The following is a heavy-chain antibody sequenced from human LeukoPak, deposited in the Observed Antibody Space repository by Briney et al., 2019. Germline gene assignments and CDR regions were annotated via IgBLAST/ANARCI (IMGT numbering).Heavy chain of an antibody. CDR2: IYYSGST. D-gene: IGHD2-15*01. CDR1: GGSISSSSYY. V-gene: IGHV4-39*02. CDR3: AREGDIVVGDIFDY. Sequence: SETLSLTCTVSGGSISSSSYYWGWIRQPPGKGLEWIGSIYYSGSTYYNPSLKSRVTISVDTSKNQFSLKLSSVTAADTAVYYCAREGDIVVGDIFDYWGQGTLVTVSS. J-gene: IGHJ4*02.